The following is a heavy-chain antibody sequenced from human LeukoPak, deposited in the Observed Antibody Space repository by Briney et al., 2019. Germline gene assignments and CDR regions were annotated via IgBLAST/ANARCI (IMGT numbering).Heavy chain of an antibody. D-gene: IGHD1-26*01. CDR2: IYNTGRT. CDR3: ARQGELAIDY. V-gene: IGHV4-59*08. Sequence: PSETLSLTCSVSGGXITNYYWSWIRQSPGKGLEWIGFIYNTGRTNYNPSLQSRVTMSIDTSKNQFSLKLSSVTAADTAVYYCARQGELAIDYWGQGTLVTVSS. J-gene: IGHJ4*02. CDR1: GGXITNYY.